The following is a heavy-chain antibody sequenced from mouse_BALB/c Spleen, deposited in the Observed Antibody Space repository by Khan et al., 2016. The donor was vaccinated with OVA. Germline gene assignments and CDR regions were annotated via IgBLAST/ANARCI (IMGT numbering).Heavy chain of an antibody. D-gene: IGHD2-2*01. J-gene: IGHJ3*01. V-gene: IGHV1S81*02. CDR1: GYTFSSYY. CDR2: INPNNGGT. CDR3: TRSGYGSFAY. Sequence: QVRLQQSGAELVKPGASVKLSCKASGYTFSSYYMYWVKQRPGQGLEWIGEINPNNGGTNFNEKFKSKATLTVDKSSSTAYMQLGSLTSEDSAVYYCTRSGYGSFAYWGQGTLVTVSA.